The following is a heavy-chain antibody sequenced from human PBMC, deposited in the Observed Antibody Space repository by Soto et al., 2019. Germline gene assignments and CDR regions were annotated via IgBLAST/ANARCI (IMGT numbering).Heavy chain of an antibody. J-gene: IGHJ4*02. CDR2: INSDGTYA. CDR3: ARGGAYGDYRSDY. CDR1: GFNFSIYW. D-gene: IGHD4-17*01. V-gene: IGHV3-74*01. Sequence: ELQLVESGGGLVQPGGSLRLSCAASGFNFSIYWMHWVRQVPGKGLVWVSRINSDGTYANYADSVKGRFTSTRDNAKNTLYLEMNSLRAEDTAIYYCARGGAYGDYRSDYWGQGTLVTVSS.